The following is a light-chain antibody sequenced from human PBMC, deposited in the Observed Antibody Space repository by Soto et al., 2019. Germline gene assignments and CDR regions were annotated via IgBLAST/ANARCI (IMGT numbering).Light chain of an antibody. Sequence: QSALTQPASVSGSPGQSITISCTGTSSDVGGYNYVSWYQHHPGKAPKLMIYEVSSRPSGVSNRFFGSKSGNTASLTISGLQTEDEADYFCSAYRTKSSVVFGGVTQLT. J-gene: IGLJ2*01. CDR1: SSDVGGYNY. V-gene: IGLV2-14*01. CDR3: SAYRTKSSVV. CDR2: EVS.